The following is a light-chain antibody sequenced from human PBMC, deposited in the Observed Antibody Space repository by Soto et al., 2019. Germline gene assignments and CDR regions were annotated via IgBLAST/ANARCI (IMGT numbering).Light chain of an antibody. V-gene: IGLV2-14*03. J-gene: IGLJ1*01. CDR2: AVS. CDR1: SIDIGSYNH. CDR3: ISYTDTQSYL. Sequence: HSVLSRTDSVCGSPGQSITIPSSGTSIDIGSYNHVAWYQQFPAKSPSLMIYAVSDRPPGVSDRFSGSQSGITASLTISGLQTQAEADYYWISYTDTQSYLFGTGTKVTVL.